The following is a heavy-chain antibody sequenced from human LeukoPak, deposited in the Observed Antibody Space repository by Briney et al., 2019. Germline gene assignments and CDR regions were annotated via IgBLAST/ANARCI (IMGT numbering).Heavy chain of an antibody. J-gene: IGHJ4*02. CDR3: AKSMGSSGYSSDY. CDR2: ISGSGGST. D-gene: IGHD3-22*01. V-gene: IGHV3-23*01. Sequence: GGSLRLSGAASGFTFSSYAMSWVRQAPGKGLEWVSAISGSGGSTYYADSVKGRFTISRDNSKNTLYLQMNSLRAEDTAVYYCAKSMGSSGYSSDYWGQGTLVTVSS. CDR1: GFTFSSYA.